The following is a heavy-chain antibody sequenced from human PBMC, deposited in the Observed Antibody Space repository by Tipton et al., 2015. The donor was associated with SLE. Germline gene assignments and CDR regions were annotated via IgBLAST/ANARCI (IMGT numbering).Heavy chain of an antibody. CDR3: AKAPYSTLCWYFDL. CDR1: GFTFSSYA. V-gene: IGHV3-23*01. Sequence: YLRLSCAASGFTFSSYAMSWVRQAPGKGLEWVSAISGSGGSTYYADSVKGRFTISRDNSKNTLYLQMNSLRAEDTAVYYCAKAPYSTLCWYFDLWGRGTLVTVSS. D-gene: IGHD4-11*01. CDR2: ISGSGGST. J-gene: IGHJ2*01.